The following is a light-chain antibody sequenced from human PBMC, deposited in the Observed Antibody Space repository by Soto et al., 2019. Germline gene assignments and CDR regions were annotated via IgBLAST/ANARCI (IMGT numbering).Light chain of an antibody. V-gene: IGKV1-39*01. Sequence: DIQLPQSPSSLSASVGERVTITSRASEIINKQLSWYQQQPGKAPKLLIYGASSMHHGVTPRCRGGASGTDFSLIIISMQLEYFETYYCHHRYSSRARTVGQGTRLEIK. CDR3: HHRYSSRART. J-gene: IGKJ5*01. CDR1: EIINKQ. CDR2: GAS.